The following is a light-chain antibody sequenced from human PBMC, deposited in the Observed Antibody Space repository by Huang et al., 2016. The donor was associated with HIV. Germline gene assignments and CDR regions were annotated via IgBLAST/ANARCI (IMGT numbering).Light chain of an antibody. CDR3: QQYNNWPPMYT. V-gene: IGKV3-15*01. CDR1: QSVSRN. CDR2: GAS. Sequence: EIVLTQSPATRSMSPGQRATLSCRASQSVSRNLAWFQQKPGQAPRLLIYGASTRAAGIPARFSRSVSGTEFTLTIRSLQSEDFAVYYCQQYNNWPPMYTFGQGTKLEV. J-gene: IGKJ2*01.